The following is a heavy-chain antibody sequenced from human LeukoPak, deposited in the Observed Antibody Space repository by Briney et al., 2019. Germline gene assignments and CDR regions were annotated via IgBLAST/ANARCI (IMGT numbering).Heavy chain of an antibody. CDR3: ARPSSGYYPGGDY. J-gene: IGHJ4*02. CDR2: IYYSGST. D-gene: IGHD3-22*01. Sequence: PSETLSLTCTVSGGSISSSSYYWGWIRQPPGKGLEWIGSIYYSGSTYYNPSLKSRVTISVDTSKNQFSLKLSSVTAADTAVYYCARPSSGYYPGGDYWGQGTLVTVSS. V-gene: IGHV4-39*01. CDR1: GGSISSSSYY.